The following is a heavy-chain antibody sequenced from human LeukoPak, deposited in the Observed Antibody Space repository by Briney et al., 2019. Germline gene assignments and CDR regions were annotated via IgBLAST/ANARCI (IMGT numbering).Heavy chain of an antibody. J-gene: IGHJ4*02. D-gene: IGHD6-13*01. CDR1: GYTFTGYY. V-gene: IGHV1-2*02. CDR3: ARDLGAAAGTFDY. Sequence: ASVKVSCKASGYTFTGYYMHWVRQAPGQGLEWMGWINPNSGGTNYAQKFQGRVTMTRDTSISTAYKELSRLRSDDTAVYYCARDLGAAAGTFDYWGQGTLVTVSS. CDR2: INPNSGGT.